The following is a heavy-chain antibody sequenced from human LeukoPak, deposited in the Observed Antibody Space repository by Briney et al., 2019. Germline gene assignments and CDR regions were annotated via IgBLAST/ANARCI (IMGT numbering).Heavy chain of an antibody. Sequence: ASVKVSCKASGYTFTSYGISWVRQAPGQGLEWMGWISAYNGNTNYAQKLQGRVTMTTDTSTSTAYMELRSLRSDDTAVYYCARDIAYYYDSSGYHGWFDPWGQGTLVTVSS. D-gene: IGHD3-22*01. CDR3: ARDIAYYYDSSGYHGWFDP. V-gene: IGHV1-18*01. J-gene: IGHJ5*02. CDR1: GYTFTSYG. CDR2: ISAYNGNT.